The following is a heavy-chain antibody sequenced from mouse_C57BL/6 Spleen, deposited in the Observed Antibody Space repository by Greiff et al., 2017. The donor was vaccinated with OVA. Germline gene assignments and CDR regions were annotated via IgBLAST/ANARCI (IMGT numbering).Heavy chain of an antibody. Sequence: EVQLVESEGGLVQPGSSMKLSCTASGFTFSDYYMAWVRQVPEKGLEWVANINYDGSSTYYLDSLKSRFIISRDNAKNILYLQMSSLKSEDTATYYCARALGLKGYFDYWGQGTTLTVSS. CDR2: INYDGSST. CDR3: ARALGLKGYFDY. CDR1: GFTFSDYY. J-gene: IGHJ2*01. D-gene: IGHD4-1*01. V-gene: IGHV5-16*01.